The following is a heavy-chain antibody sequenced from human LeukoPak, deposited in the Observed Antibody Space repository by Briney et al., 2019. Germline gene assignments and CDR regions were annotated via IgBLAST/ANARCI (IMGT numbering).Heavy chain of an antibody. CDR1: GFTFSSYA. Sequence: GGSLRLSCVASGFTFSSYAMHWVRQAPGKGLEWVAAISDDGTKEYYADSVKGRFTISRDNSRNTVYTSKSTLFLQMNSLRPEDTAVYYCARGKTRYSYGRFDYWGQGILVTVSS. CDR2: ISDDGTKE. V-gene: IGHV3-30-3*01. D-gene: IGHD5-18*01. J-gene: IGHJ4*02. CDR3: ARGKTRYSYGRFDY.